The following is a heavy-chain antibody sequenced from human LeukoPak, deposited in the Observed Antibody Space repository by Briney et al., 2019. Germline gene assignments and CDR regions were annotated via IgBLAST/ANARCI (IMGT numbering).Heavy chain of an antibody. CDR1: GGSFSGFY. V-gene: IGHV4-34*01. CDR2: INHSGST. J-gene: IGHJ6*04. Sequence: PSETLSLTCAVYGGSFSGFYWSWIRQPPGKGLEWVGEINHSGSTNYNPSLKSRVTISVDTSKNQFSLKLSSVTAADTAVYYCARDPSRVYPSMDVWGKGTTVTVSS. CDR3: ARDPSRVYPSMDV. D-gene: IGHD2/OR15-2a*01.